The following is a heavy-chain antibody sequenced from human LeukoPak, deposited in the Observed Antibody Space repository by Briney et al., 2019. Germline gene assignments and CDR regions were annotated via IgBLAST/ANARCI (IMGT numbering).Heavy chain of an antibody. J-gene: IGHJ4*02. CDR3: ARHEGGQWLPQHFDY. D-gene: IGHD6-19*01. Sequence: GESLKTSCKGSGYSFTSYWIGWVRQMPGKGLEWMGIIYPGDSDTRYSPSFQGQVTISADKSISTAYLQWSSLKASDTAMYYCARHEGGQWLPQHFDYWGQGTLVTVSS. V-gene: IGHV5-51*01. CDR1: GYSFTSYW. CDR2: IYPGDSDT.